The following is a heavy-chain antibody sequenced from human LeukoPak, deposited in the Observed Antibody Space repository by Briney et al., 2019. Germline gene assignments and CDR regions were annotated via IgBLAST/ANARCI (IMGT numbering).Heavy chain of an antibody. J-gene: IGHJ5*02. CDR2: IRSKANSYAT. CDR1: GFTFSGSA. V-gene: IGHV3-73*01. D-gene: IGHD2-2*01. Sequence: GGSLRLSCAASGFTFSGSAMHWVRQASGKGLEWVGRIRSKANSYATAYAASVKGRFTISRDDSKNTAYLQMNSLKTEDTAVYYCTIVVPAARDDWFDPWGQGTLVTVSS. CDR3: TIVVPAARDDWFDP.